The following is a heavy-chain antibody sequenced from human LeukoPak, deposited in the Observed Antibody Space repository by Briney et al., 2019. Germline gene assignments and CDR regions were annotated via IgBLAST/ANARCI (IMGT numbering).Heavy chain of an antibody. Sequence: PSETLSLTCTVSGDSFSSGGYHWNWIRQPPGKGLEWIGYVNYIGTTHYNPSLKSRVTISVDTSKNQFSLKLSSVTAADTAVYYCARGGSYPDAFDIWGQGTMVTVSS. CDR2: VNYIGTT. V-gene: IGHV4-61*08. CDR3: ARGGSYPDAFDI. CDR1: GDSFSSGGYH. J-gene: IGHJ3*02. D-gene: IGHD3-10*01.